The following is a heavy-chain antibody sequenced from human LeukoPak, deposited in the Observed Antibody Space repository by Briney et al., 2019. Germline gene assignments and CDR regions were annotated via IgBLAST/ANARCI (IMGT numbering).Heavy chain of an antibody. J-gene: IGHJ5*02. CDR2: IYYSGST. D-gene: IGHD6-13*01. CDR3: ARRSSWYDGWFDP. CDR1: GGSISSYY. Sequence: PSETLSLTCTVSGGSISSYYRSWIRQPPGKGLEWIGYIYYSGSTNYNPSLKSRVTISVDTSKNQFSLKLSSVTAADTAVYYCARRSSWYDGWFDPWGQGTLVTVSS. V-gene: IGHV4-59*08.